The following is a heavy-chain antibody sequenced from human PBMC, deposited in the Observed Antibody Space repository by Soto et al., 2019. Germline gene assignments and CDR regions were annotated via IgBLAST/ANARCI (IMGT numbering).Heavy chain of an antibody. CDR2: ISAYNGNT. V-gene: IGHV1-18*01. D-gene: IGHD6-13*01. Sequence: QVQLVQSGAEVKKPGASVKVSCKASGYTFTSYGISWVRQAPGQGLEWMGWISAYNGNTNYAQKLQGRVTMTTDTSPSTAYMELRSLRSDDTAVYYCARDSYIAAADNYYYYGMDVWGQGTTVTVSS. J-gene: IGHJ6*02. CDR1: GYTFTSYG. CDR3: ARDSYIAAADNYYYYGMDV.